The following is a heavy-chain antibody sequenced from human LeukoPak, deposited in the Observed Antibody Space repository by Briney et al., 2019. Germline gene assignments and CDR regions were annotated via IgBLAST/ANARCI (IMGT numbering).Heavy chain of an antibody. Sequence: SETLSLTCAVSGGSISSNNWWGWVRQPPGKGLEWIGEINHSGSTNYNPSLKSRVTISVDTSKNQFSLKLSSVTAADTAVYYCARAQDYVWGSYRPFDYWGQGTLVTVSS. J-gene: IGHJ4*02. CDR2: INHSGST. D-gene: IGHD3-16*02. CDR1: GGSISSNNW. V-gene: IGHV4-4*02. CDR3: ARAQDYVWGSYRPFDY.